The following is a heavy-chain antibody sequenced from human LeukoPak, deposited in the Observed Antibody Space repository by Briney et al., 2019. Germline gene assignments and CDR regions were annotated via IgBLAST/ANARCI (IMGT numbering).Heavy chain of an antibody. J-gene: IGHJ6*02. CDR1: GYTFTSYD. V-gene: IGHV1-8*01. Sequence: ASVTVSCKASGYTFTSYDINWVRQATGQGLEWMGWMNPNSGNTGYAQKLQGRVTMTRNTSISTAYMELSSLRSEDTAVYYCARSADSSGWYTYYYGMDVWGQGTTVTVSS. CDR2: MNPNSGNT. D-gene: IGHD6-19*01. CDR3: ARSADSSGWYTYYYGMDV.